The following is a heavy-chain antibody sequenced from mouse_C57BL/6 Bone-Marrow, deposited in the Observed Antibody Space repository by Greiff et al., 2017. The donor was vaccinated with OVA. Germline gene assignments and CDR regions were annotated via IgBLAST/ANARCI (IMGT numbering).Heavy chain of an antibody. J-gene: IGHJ3*01. V-gene: IGHV3-8*01. CDR3: ARSIYYGSPWFAY. D-gene: IGHD2-1*01. CDR2: ISYSGST. Sequence: EVKLMESGPGLAKPSQTLSLTCSVTGYSITSDYWNWIRKFPGNKLEYMGYISYSGSTYYNPSLKSRISITRDTSKNQYYLQLNSVTTEDTATYYCARSIYYGSPWFAYWGQGTLVTVSA. CDR1: GYSITSDY.